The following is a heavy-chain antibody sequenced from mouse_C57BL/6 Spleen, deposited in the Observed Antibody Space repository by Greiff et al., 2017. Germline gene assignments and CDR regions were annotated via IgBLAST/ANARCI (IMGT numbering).Heavy chain of an antibody. J-gene: IGHJ2*01. CDR3: ARSNDYDGYYFDY. Sequence: QVQLQQSGAELARPGASVKMSCKASGYTFTSSTMHWVKQRPGQGLEWIGYINPSSGYTKYNQKFKDKATLTADKSSSTAYMQLSSLTSEDSAVYYCARSNDYDGYYFDYWGQGTTLTVSS. CDR2: INPSSGYT. D-gene: IGHD2-4*01. CDR1: GYTFTSST. V-gene: IGHV1-4*01.